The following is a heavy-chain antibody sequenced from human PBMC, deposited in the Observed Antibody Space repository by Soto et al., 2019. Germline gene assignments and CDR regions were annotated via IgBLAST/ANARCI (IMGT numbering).Heavy chain of an antibody. J-gene: IGHJ6*02. D-gene: IGHD6-13*01. CDR1: GVNFSSYA. CDR2: ISGSGGST. V-gene: IGHV3-23*01. CDR3: ARDQGQLALYYYYGMDV. Sequence: GSLRLSYSASGVNFSSYAMSWVRQDPGKGLEWVSAISGSGGSTYYADSVKGRFTISRDNSKNTLYLQMNSLRSEDTAVYYCARDQGQLALYYYYGMDVWGQGTTVTVSS.